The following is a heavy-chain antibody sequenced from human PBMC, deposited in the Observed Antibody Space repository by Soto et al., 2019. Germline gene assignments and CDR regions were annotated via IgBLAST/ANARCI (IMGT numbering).Heavy chain of an antibody. CDR2: ISPMFGAA. Sequence: QVQLVQSGAEMKKPGSSVKVSCQSSGGTFNTYAMNWVRQAPGQGPEWMGDISPMFGAANYAPKFQGIVTITADESTGTSYMQLSILTSEDTALYFCAREVQVHTPAFVYWGQGTLVTVSS. J-gene: IGHJ4*02. CDR1: GGTFNTYA. D-gene: IGHD3-10*01. CDR3: AREVQVHTPAFVY. V-gene: IGHV1-69*19.